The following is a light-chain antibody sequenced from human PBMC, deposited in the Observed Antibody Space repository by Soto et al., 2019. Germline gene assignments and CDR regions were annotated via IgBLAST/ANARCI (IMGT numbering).Light chain of an antibody. CDR1: QGVGSTY. V-gene: IGKV3-11*01. CDR2: DAF. J-gene: IGKJ3*01. CDR3: QQRGNWPQT. Sequence: EIVLTQSPGTLSLSLGERATLSCRASQGVGSTYLAWYQQKPGQAPRLLIYDAFNRATGIPARFSGSGSGTDFTLTISSLEPEDFAVYYCQQRGNWPQTFGPGTKVDI.